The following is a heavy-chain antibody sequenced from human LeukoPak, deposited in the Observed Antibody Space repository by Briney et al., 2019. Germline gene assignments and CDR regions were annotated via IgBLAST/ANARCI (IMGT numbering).Heavy chain of an antibody. Sequence: GSLRLSCAASGFTFSSYAMSWVRQAPGKGLEWVSAISGSGGSTYYADSVKGRFTISRDNSKNTLYLQMNSLRAEDTAVYYCAKGGDYCDSSGLDYWGQGTLVTVSS. D-gene: IGHD3-22*01. V-gene: IGHV3-23*01. CDR1: GFTFSSYA. CDR2: ISGSGGST. J-gene: IGHJ4*02. CDR3: AKGGDYCDSSGLDY.